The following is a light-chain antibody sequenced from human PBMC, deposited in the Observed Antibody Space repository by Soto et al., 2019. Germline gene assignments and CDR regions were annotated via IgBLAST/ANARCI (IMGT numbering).Light chain of an antibody. V-gene: IGKV3-15*01. Sequence: EIVLTQSPGTLSLSPGDRASLSCMASQTVSNNYLAWCQQKPGQAPRLLIYGASTRATGIPARFSGSGSGTEFTLTISSLQSEDFGVYYCHQYNNLWTFGQGTKVDIK. J-gene: IGKJ1*01. CDR2: GAS. CDR1: QTVSNN. CDR3: HQYNNLWT.